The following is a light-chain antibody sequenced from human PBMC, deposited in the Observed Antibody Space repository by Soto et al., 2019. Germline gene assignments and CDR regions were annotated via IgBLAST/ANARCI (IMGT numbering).Light chain of an antibody. CDR3: QQTYSSPIT. J-gene: IGKJ5*01. Sequence: DTQMNQSPSSLSASVGDRIAITFRASQSISSYLNWYQQKPGKAPKLLISAASILQSGVPSRFSGSGSGTDFTLTISNLQPEDFAGYYCQQTYSSPITFGQGTRLEI. CDR1: QSISSY. CDR2: AAS. V-gene: IGKV1-39*01.